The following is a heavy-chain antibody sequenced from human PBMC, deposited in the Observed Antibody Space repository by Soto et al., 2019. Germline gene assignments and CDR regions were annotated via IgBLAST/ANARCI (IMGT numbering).Heavy chain of an antibody. J-gene: IGHJ4*02. D-gene: IGHD5-18*01. Sequence: VPPVQSGAEVKKPESSVKVSCKAPGGTFRNYAISWVRQAPGQGLEWMGGIIPMFGTANYAQRFQDRVTITADESTNTVYMELSSLRSEDTAVYFCASGIQLWLRRINNGYSGWGQGTLVTVSS. V-gene: IGHV1-69*12. CDR1: GGTFRNYA. CDR3: ASGIQLWLRRINNGYSG. CDR2: IIPMFGTA.